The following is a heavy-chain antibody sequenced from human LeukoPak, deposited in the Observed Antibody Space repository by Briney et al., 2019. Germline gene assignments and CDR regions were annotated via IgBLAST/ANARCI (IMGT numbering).Heavy chain of an antibody. CDR1: GFTFSRCA. CDR3: AKVARLIPWLDP. Sequence: GGSLRLSCAASGFTFSRCAMTWVRQAPGKGLEWVSAISASGGSTDYADSGKGRFTISRDNSKNTLYLQMNSLRAEDTAVYYCAKVARLIPWLDPWGQGTLVTVSS. J-gene: IGHJ5*02. CDR2: ISASGGST. D-gene: IGHD6-6*01. V-gene: IGHV3-23*01.